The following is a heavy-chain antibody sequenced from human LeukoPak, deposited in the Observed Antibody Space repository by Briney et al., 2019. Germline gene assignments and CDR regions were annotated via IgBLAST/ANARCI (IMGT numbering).Heavy chain of an antibody. D-gene: IGHD3-22*01. CDR1: GFTFSSYR. Sequence: GGSLRLSCAASGFTFSSYRMNWVRQAPGKGLEWVSGLNWNGGSRGYADSVKGRFTISRDNAKNSLYLQMNSLRVEDTALYYCARVGATYYYDSSGYKFDYWGQGTLVTVSS. V-gene: IGHV3-20*04. CDR3: ARVGATYYYDSSGYKFDY. J-gene: IGHJ4*02. CDR2: LNWNGGSR.